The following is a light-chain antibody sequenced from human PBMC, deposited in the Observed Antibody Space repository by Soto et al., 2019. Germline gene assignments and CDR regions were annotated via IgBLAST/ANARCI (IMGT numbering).Light chain of an antibody. CDR3: TSYTTTGARV. CDR1: NIDIDDYDY. Sequence: QSALTQPASVSGSPGQSITFSCTGTNIDIDDYDYVSWYQHHPGKAPKVIIYEVSRRPSGVSSRFSGSKSGNTASLTISGLQAEDEADYYCTSYTTTGARVFGGGTQLTVL. V-gene: IGLV2-14*01. CDR2: EVS. J-gene: IGLJ3*02.